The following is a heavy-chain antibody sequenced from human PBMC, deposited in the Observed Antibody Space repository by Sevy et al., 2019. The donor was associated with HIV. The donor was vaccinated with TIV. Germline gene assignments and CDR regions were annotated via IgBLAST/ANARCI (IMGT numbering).Heavy chain of an antibody. CDR3: ARESIAVAGIGYYFNY. D-gene: IGHD6-19*01. V-gene: IGHV3-23*01. J-gene: IGHJ4*02. CDR1: GFTFSSYA. CDR2: ISGSGGST. Sequence: GGSLRLSCAASGFTFSSYAMSWVRQAPGKGLEWVSAISGSGGSTYYADSVKCRFTNSRDNSKNTLYLQMNSLRPEDTAVYYCARESIAVAGIGYYFNYWGQGTLVTVSS.